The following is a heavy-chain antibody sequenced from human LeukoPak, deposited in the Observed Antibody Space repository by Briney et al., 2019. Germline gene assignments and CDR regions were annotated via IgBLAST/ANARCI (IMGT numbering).Heavy chain of an antibody. J-gene: IGHJ4*02. D-gene: IGHD3-10*01. CDR1: GFTFSNYS. CDR3: AKGQLWFGEFSYFDY. Sequence: TGGSLRLSCATSGFTFSNYSMNWVRQAPGKGLEWVSYISSSSSLIYYADSVKGRFSISRDNSKNTLYLQMNSLRAEDTAVYYCAKGQLWFGEFSYFDYWGQGTLVTVSS. CDR2: ISSSSSLI. V-gene: IGHV3-48*04.